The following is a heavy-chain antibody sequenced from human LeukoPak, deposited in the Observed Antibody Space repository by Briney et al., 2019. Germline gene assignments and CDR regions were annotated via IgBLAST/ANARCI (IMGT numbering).Heavy chain of an antibody. V-gene: IGHV3-30-3*01. Sequence: GGSLRLSCAASGFTFSSYAMHWVRQAPGKGLEWVAVIICDGSNKHYADSVKGRFTISRDNSKNTLYLQMNSLRVEDTAVCYCARDRSLTEGNWFDPWGQGTLVTVSS. J-gene: IGHJ5*02. D-gene: IGHD4-11*01. CDR3: ARDRSLTEGNWFDP. CDR2: IICDGSNK. CDR1: GFTFSSYA.